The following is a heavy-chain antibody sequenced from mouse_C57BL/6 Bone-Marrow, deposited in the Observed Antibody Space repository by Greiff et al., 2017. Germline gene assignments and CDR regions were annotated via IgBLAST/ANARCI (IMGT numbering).Heavy chain of an antibody. Sequence: VQLQQSGAELARPGASVKLSCKASGYTFTSYGISWVNQRTGQGLELIGEFYPRSGNTYYNEKFMGKATLTVDKSSSTAYMELRSLTSEDSAVYFCARWLLGWYFDVWGTGTTVTVSS. V-gene: IGHV1-81*01. CDR2: FYPRSGNT. CDR1: GYTFTSYG. J-gene: IGHJ1*03. CDR3: ARWLLGWYFDV. D-gene: IGHD2-3*01.